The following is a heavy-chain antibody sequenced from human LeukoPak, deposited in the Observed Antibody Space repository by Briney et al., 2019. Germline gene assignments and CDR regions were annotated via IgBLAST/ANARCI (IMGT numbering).Heavy chain of an antibody. CDR2: IYYSGST. CDR3: ARDGSSGWWDYFDY. J-gene: IGHJ4*02. D-gene: IGHD6-19*01. V-gene: IGHV4-59*12. CDR1: GGSISSYY. Sequence: SETLSLTCTVSGGSISSYYWSWIRQPPGKGLEWIGYIYYSGSTNYNPSLKSRVTISVDTSKNQFSLKLSSVTAADTAVYYCARDGSSGWWDYFDYWGQGTLVTVSS.